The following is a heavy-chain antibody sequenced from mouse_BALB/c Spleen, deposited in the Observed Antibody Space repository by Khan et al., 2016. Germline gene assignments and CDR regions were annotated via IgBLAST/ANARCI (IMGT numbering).Heavy chain of an antibody. CDR1: GYSITSDYA. CDR3: ADSGSSYGSFDV. Sequence: EVQLQESGPGLVKPSQSLSLTCTVTGYSITSDYAWNWIRQFPGNKLEWMGYISYSDSTSYNPSLKSRISITRDTSKNQFFLQLNSVTTEDTATXYCADSGSSYGSFDVWGAGTTVTVSS. CDR2: ISYSDST. J-gene: IGHJ1*01. D-gene: IGHD1-1*01. V-gene: IGHV3-2*02.